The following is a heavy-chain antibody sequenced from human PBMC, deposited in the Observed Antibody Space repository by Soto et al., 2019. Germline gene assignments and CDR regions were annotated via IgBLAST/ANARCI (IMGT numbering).Heavy chain of an antibody. V-gene: IGHV3-73*01. CDR1: AFTFSDCT. Sequence: GVSLRRSCAPSAFTFSDCTIHWVRQASGKGLEWVALIRTKVNSYATVYAASVRGRFTISRDDSKNTAYLQMSSLRSEDTAMYYCTTRDSDVWRQRTTVTVSS. J-gene: IGHJ6*02. CDR3: TTRDSDV. CDR2: IRTKVNSYAT.